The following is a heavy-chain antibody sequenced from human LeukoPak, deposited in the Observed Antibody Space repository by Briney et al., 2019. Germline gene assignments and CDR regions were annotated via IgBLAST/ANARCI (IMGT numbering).Heavy chain of an antibody. D-gene: IGHD1-26*01. CDR1: GGTFSSYA. CDR2: IIPIFGTA. V-gene: IGHV1-69*13. CDR3: ARGIVRGAFDI. J-gene: IGHJ3*02. Sequence: SVKVSCKASGGTFSSYAISWVRQAPGQGLEWMGGIIPIFGTANYAQKFQGRVTITADESTSTAYMELGSLRSGDTAVYYCARGIVRGAFDIWGQGTMVTVSS.